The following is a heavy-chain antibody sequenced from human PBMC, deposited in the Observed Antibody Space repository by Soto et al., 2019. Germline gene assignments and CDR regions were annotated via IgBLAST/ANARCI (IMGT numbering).Heavy chain of an antibody. CDR3: TKVLALPPNDAFDI. V-gene: IGHV3-15*01. Sequence: EGQLVESGGRLVEPGGSLRLSRAASGFNFNVAWMNWVRQAPGKGLEWLGRIKSKGGGETTEYVAFVKGRFTISRDDSKNTLYLQMNSLKSEDTAVYYCTKVLALPPNDAFDIWGQGTMVTVSS. CDR1: GFNFNVAW. D-gene: IGHD3-3*02. CDR2: IKSKGGGETT. J-gene: IGHJ3*02.